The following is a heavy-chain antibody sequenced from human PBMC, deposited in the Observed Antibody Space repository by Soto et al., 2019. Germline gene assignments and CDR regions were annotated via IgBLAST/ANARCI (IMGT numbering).Heavy chain of an antibody. CDR3: AGSTVRYSYDNWFAP. V-gene: IGHV1-18*01. D-gene: IGHD5-18*01. J-gene: IGHJ5*02. CDR1: GYTFTSYG. CDR2: ISAYNGNT. Sequence: ASVKVSCKASGYTFTSYGISWVRQAPGQGLEWMGWISAYNGNTNYAQKLQGRVTMTTDTSTRTAKWELGSLKSDDTAVFYCAGSTVRYSYDNWFAPGGQGTRVTVSS.